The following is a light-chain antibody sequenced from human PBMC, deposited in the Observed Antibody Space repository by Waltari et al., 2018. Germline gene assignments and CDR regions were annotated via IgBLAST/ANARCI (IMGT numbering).Light chain of an antibody. V-gene: IGKV3-15*01. CDR2: GAS. CDR3: QQYNNWPPKYT. CDR1: QSVSSN. J-gene: IGKJ2*01. Sequence: EIVMTQSPATLPVSPGERATLSCRASQSVSSNLAWYQQKPGQAPRLLIYGASTRATGIPARFSGSGSGTEFTLTISSLQSEDFAVYYCQQYNNWPPKYTFGQGTKLEIK.